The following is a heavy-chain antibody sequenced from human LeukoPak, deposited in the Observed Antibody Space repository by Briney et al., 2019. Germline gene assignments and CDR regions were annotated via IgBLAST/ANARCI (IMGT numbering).Heavy chain of an antibody. J-gene: IGHJ4*02. D-gene: IGHD1-26*01. Sequence: GGSLRLSCAASGFTFSSYGMHWVRQAPGKGLEWVAVISYDGSNKYYADSVKGRFTISRDNAKNSLYLQMNSLRAEDTAVYYCARASVGATLAFDYWGQGTLVTVSS. V-gene: IGHV3-30*03. CDR3: ARASVGATLAFDY. CDR1: GFTFSSYG. CDR2: ISYDGSNK.